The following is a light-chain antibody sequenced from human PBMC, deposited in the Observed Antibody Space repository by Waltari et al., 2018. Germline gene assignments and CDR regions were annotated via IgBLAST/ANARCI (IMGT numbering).Light chain of an antibody. CDR2: AAS. J-gene: IGKJ5*01. CDR1: QGISSN. CDR3: QQLNSYPIT. Sequence: IQLTQSPYSLSASVGDRVTITCRASQGISSNLAWYQQKPGKAPKRLISAASTLQSGVPLRFSGSGSGTDFTLTISSLQPEDFATYYCQQLNSYPITFGQGTRLEIK. V-gene: IGKV1-9*01.